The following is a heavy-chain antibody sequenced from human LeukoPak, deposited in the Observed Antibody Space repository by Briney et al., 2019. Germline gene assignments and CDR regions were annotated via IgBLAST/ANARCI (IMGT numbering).Heavy chain of an antibody. CDR3: ARFAYDSSGYDPDFDY. J-gene: IGHJ4*02. D-gene: IGHD3-22*01. V-gene: IGHV4-59*01. CDR2: LFSGGSDGMP. CDR1: GGSITSDY. Sequence: PSETLSLTCTVSGGSITSDYWGWIRQAPGRGLEWIGYLFSGGSDGMPFYNPSLQSRITTSQDTSKNQFYLNLSSVTAADTAIYYCARFAYDSSGYDPDFDYWGQGTLVTVSS.